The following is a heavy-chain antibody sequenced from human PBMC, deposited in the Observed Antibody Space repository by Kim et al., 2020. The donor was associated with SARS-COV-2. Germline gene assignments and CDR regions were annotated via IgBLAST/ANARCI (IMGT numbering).Heavy chain of an antibody. D-gene: IGHD6-19*01. Sequence: ASVKVSCKASGYSFTSYTLHWVRQAPGRGLEWMAWINCGNGDTKYSQRFQGRVTITRDTSATTTYMELNSLISEDTAVYYCTRGAGGWLDPWGQGTLVTVSS. CDR1: GYSFTSYT. CDR3: TRGAGGWLDP. V-gene: IGHV1-3*01. J-gene: IGHJ5*02. CDR2: INCGNGDT.